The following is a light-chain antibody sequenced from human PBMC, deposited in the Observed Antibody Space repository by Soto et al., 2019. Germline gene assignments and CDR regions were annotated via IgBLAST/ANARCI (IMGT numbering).Light chain of an antibody. Sequence: QSALTQPASVSGSPGQSITISCTGTSNDVGDYDFVSWYQQHPGKAPKLVIYRVRNRPSGVSDRFSGSKSGNTASLTISGLQADDEADYYCSSYTRSYIWVFGGGTKLTVL. V-gene: IGLV2-14*01. CDR1: SNDVGDYDF. J-gene: IGLJ3*02. CDR2: RVR. CDR3: SSYTRSYIWV.